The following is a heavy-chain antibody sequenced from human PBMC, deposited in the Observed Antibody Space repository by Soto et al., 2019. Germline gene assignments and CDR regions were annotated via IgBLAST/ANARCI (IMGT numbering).Heavy chain of an antibody. D-gene: IGHD4-17*01. CDR3: ARVTVRVRGFDY. Sequence: SETVSLTCTVSGVSVSSGSYYWSWMGQPPGKGLEWIGYIYYSGSTNYNPSLKSRVTISLDTSKNQFSLKLSSVTAADTAVYYCARVTVRVRGFDYWGQGTLVTVSS. CDR1: GVSVSSGSYY. J-gene: IGHJ4*02. V-gene: IGHV4-61*01. CDR2: IYYSGST.